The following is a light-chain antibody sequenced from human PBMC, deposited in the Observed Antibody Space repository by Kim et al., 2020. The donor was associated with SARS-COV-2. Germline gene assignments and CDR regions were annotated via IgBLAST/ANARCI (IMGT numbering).Light chain of an antibody. J-gene: IGKJ3*01. CDR2: AAS. CDR1: QGISNS. Sequence: DIQMTQSPSSLSASVGDRVTITCRTSQGISNSLAWYQQKPGKAPKLLLYAASRLQSGVPSRFSGSGSGTDYTLTISSLQPDDFATYFRQQYYSTPLAFGPGTRVDIK. CDR3: QQYYSTPLA. V-gene: IGKV1-NL1*01.